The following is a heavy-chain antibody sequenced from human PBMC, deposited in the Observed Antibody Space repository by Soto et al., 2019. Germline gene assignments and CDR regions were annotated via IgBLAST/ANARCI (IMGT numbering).Heavy chain of an antibody. D-gene: IGHD3-3*01. Sequence: SVKVSCKASGGTFSSYAISWVRQAPGQGLEWMGGIIPIFGTANYAQKFQGRVTITADESTSTAYMELSSLRSEDTAVYYCARGSIFGVVPPLHYYYYGMDVWGQGTTVTV. CDR1: GGTFSSYA. V-gene: IGHV1-69*13. CDR3: ARGSIFGVVPPLHYYYYGMDV. CDR2: IIPIFGTA. J-gene: IGHJ6*02.